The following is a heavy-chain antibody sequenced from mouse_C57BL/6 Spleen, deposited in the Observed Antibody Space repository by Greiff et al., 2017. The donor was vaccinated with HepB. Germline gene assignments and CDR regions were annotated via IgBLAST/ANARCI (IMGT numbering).Heavy chain of an antibody. CDR1: GFTFSDYG. CDR3: ARRYGNLYWYFDV. CDR2: ISNLAYSI. V-gene: IGHV5-15*01. Sequence: EVQGVESGGGLVQPGGSLKLSCAASGFTFSDYGMAWVRQAPRKGPEWVAFISNLAYSIYYADTVTGRFTISRENAKNTLYLEMSSLRSEDTAMYYCARRYGNLYWYFDVWGTGTTVTVSS. D-gene: IGHD2-1*01. J-gene: IGHJ1*03.